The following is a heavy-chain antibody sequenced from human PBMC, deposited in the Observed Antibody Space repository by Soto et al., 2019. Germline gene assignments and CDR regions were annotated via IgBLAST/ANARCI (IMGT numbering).Heavy chain of an antibody. CDR3: AKGGRQWLVTSDFNY. D-gene: IGHD6-19*01. CDR1: TFSDYY. CDR2: VSHDGRNT. Sequence: TFSDYYMSWIRQAPGKVLEWVAVVSHDGRNTHYADSVKGRFTISRDSSKNTVSLEMTSLRAEDTAVYYCAKGGRQWLVTSDFNYWGQGALVTVSS. V-gene: IGHV3-30*18. J-gene: IGHJ4*02.